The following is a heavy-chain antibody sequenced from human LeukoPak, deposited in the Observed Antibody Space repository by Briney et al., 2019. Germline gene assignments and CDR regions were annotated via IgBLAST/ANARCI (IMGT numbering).Heavy chain of an antibody. CDR3: ANHPLFGVVHLYYYYYYMDV. D-gene: IGHD3-3*01. CDR2: IIPIFGTA. V-gene: IGHV1-69*13. CDR1: GGTFSSYA. Sequence: SVKVSCKASGGTFSSYAISWVRQAPGQGLEWMGGIIPIFGTANYAQKFQGRVAITADESTSTAYMEPSSLRSEDTAVYYCANHPLFGVVHLYYYYYYMDVWGKGTTVTVSS. J-gene: IGHJ6*03.